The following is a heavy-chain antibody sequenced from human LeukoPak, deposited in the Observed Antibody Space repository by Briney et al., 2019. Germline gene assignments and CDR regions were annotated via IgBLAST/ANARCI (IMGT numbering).Heavy chain of an antibody. Sequence: GGSLRLSCAASGFTVSSSYMSWVRQAPGRGLEWVSITYSGGHTYYADSVKGRLTVSRDNSRNTLYLQMDSLRAEDTAVYYCARGRRYCSNPNCYAELDYWGQGTLDTVSS. V-gene: IGHV3-53*01. J-gene: IGHJ4*02. CDR1: GFTVSSSY. D-gene: IGHD2-2*01. CDR2: TYSGGHT. CDR3: ARGRRYCSNPNCYAELDY.